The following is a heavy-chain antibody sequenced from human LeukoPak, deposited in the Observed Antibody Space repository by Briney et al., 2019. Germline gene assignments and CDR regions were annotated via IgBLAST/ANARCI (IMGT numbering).Heavy chain of an antibody. CDR1: GGSISSYY. Sequence: SSETLSLTCTVSGGSISSYYWSWIRQPAAKGLEWIGRIYTSGSTNYNPSLKSRVTMSVDTSKNQFSLKLSSVTAADTAVYYCARVKSIAATLTEYYFDYWGQGTLVTVSS. D-gene: IGHD6-6*01. CDR3: ARVKSIAATLTEYYFDY. J-gene: IGHJ4*02. CDR2: IYTSGST. V-gene: IGHV4-4*07.